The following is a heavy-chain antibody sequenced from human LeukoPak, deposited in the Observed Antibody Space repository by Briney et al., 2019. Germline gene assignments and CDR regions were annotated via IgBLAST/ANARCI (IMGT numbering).Heavy chain of an antibody. Sequence: LKPSETLSLTCAVYGGSFSGYYWSWIRQPPGKGLEWIGEINHSGSTYYNPSLKSRVTISVDTSKNQFSLKLSSVTAADTAVYYCARHTDSSGYYGGGYWFDPWGQGTLVTVSS. CDR1: GGSFSGYY. D-gene: IGHD3-22*01. CDR3: ARHTDSSGYYGGGYWFDP. V-gene: IGHV4-34*01. CDR2: INHSGST. J-gene: IGHJ5*02.